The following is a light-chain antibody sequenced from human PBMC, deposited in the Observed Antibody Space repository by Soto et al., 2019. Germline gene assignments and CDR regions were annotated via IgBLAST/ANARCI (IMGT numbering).Light chain of an antibody. CDR3: LQHITYPWT. Sequence: DIQMTQSPSTLSASVGDRVTITCRASQSISSWLAWYQQKPGKAPKLLIYDASSLESGVPSRFSGSGSGTEFTLTISSLQPEDFATYYCLQHITYPWTIGQGTKVDIK. CDR2: DAS. J-gene: IGKJ1*01. V-gene: IGKV1-5*01. CDR1: QSISSW.